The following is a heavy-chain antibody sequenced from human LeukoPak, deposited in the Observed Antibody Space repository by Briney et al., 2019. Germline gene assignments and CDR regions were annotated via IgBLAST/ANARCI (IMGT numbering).Heavy chain of an antibody. J-gene: IGHJ5*02. V-gene: IGHV3-74*03. CDR1: GLTFNSYW. CDR3: ARAMPHDNWFDP. Sequence: GGSLRLSCAASGLTFNSYWMHWVRQVAGKGLVWVARINGDASNTTYADSVKGRFTISRDNAKNTLYLQMNSLRVGDTAVYYCARAMPHDNWFDPWGQGSLVTVSS. D-gene: IGHD2-2*01. CDR2: INGDASNT.